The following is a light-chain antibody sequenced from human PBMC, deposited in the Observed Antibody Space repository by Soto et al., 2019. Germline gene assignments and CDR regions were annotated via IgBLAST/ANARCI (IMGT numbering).Light chain of an antibody. J-gene: IGKJ2*01. V-gene: IGKV1-9*01. CDR3: QQYDHPPYT. CDR2: AAS. Sequence: IQVTQSPSSLSASVGDRVTITCRASQGITSYLAWYQQKPGKAPKLLIYAASALQTGVSSRFSGSGYGTDFALTISNLQPEDFATYFCQQYDHPPYTFGQGTTLEIK. CDR1: QGITSY.